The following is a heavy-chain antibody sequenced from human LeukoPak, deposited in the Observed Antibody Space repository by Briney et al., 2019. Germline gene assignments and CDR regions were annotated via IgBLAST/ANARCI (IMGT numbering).Heavy chain of an antibody. CDR3: ARDRYYYGSRSDWGFDP. Sequence: PSETLSLTCAVYGGSFSGYYWSWIRQPAGKGLEWIGRIYTSGSTNYNPSLKSRVTMSVDTSKNQFSLKLSSVTAADTAVYYCARDRYYYGSRSDWGFDPWGQGTLVTVSS. CDR2: IYTSGST. D-gene: IGHD3-10*01. CDR1: GGSFSGYY. V-gene: IGHV4-4*07. J-gene: IGHJ5*02.